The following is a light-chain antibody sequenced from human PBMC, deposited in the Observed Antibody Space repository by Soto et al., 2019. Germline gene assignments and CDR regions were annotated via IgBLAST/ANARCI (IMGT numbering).Light chain of an antibody. J-gene: IGLJ2*01. CDR2: DVT. CDR1: SSDVGGYNY. V-gene: IGLV2-14*03. CDR3: PPYTTSTPYLV. Sequence: QSALTQPASVSGSPGQSITISCTGTSSDVGGYNYVSWYQHHPGKAPKLMIYDVTNRPSGVSNRFSGSKSGNTASLTISGLQAEEEADYYRPPYTTSTPYLVFGGGTKLTFL.